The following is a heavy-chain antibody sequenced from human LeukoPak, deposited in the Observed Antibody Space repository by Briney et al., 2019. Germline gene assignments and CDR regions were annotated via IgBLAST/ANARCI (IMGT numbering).Heavy chain of an antibody. Sequence: SETLSLTCNVSGGYINNHHWSWIRQPPGKRLEWIAYVAYTGSAVYNPSLKSRVTISVDTSRNQFSLKLKSVTAADTAVYYCARGPLDSADYSFDYWGQGALVTASS. CDR3: ARGPLDSADYSFDY. CDR1: GGYINNHH. J-gene: IGHJ4*02. D-gene: IGHD3-22*01. V-gene: IGHV4-59*11. CDR2: VAYTGSA.